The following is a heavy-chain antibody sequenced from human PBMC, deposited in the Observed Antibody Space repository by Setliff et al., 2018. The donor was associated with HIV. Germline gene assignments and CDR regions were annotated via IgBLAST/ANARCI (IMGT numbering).Heavy chain of an antibody. J-gene: IGHJ3*02. V-gene: IGHV4-61*09. CDR3: ARRKSGSYFDAFDI. CDR2: IYTSEST. D-gene: IGHD1-26*01. Sequence: SETLSLTCTVSGGSISSGSYYWSWIRQPAGKGLEWIGHIYTSESTNHNTSLKSRVTISIDTSKNQFSLKLSSVTAANTAVYYCARRKSGSYFDAFDIWG. CDR1: GGSISSGSYY.